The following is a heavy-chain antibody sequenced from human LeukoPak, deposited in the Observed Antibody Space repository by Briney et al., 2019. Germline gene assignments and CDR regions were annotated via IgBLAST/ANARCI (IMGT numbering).Heavy chain of an antibody. D-gene: IGHD1-26*01. Sequence: PGGSLRISCAASGFTFSSYWMSWVRQAPGKGLEWVANIKQDGSEENFVDSVKGRFTISRDNAKKSLYLQMNSLRAEDTAVYYCARGSSAGASLRHDYWGQGTLVTVSS. CDR1: GFTFSSYW. J-gene: IGHJ4*02. CDR2: IKQDGSEE. V-gene: IGHV3-7*01. CDR3: ARGSSAGASLRHDY.